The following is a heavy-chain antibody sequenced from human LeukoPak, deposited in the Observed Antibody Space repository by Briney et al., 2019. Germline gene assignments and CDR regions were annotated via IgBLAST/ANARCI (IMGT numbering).Heavy chain of an antibody. J-gene: IGHJ5*02. CDR2: VFYSGST. CDR1: GGSISTYY. Sequence: SETLSLTCTVSGGSISTYYWSWIRQPPGKGLEWIGYVFYSGSTSYNPSLKSRVTISVDTSKNQFSLKLNSVIAADTAVYYCARDELTKNWFDPWGQGTLVTVSS. CDR3: ARDELTKNWFDP. D-gene: IGHD3-3*01. V-gene: IGHV4-59*12.